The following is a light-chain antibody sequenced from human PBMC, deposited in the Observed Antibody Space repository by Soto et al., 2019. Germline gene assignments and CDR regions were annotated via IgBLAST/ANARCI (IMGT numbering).Light chain of an antibody. CDR3: QQSYSTLMYT. Sequence: DIQMTQSPSSLSASVGDRVTITCRASQSITTYLNGYQQKQGKAPKLLIYAASSLQSGVPSRFSGSGSGTDFTLTISSLQPEDFATYYCQQSYSTLMYTFGQGTKLEIK. J-gene: IGKJ2*01. CDR2: AAS. V-gene: IGKV1-39*01. CDR1: QSITTY.